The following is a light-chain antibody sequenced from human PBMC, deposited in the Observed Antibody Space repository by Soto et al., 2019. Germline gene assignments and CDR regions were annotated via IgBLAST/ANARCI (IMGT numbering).Light chain of an antibody. CDR2: WAS. CDR1: QSVLYTSNNKNY. V-gene: IGKV4-1*01. Sequence: DIVMTQSPDSLPVSLGERATINCKSRQSVLYTSNNKNYLAWYQQKPGQSPKLLIYWASTRESGVPDRFSGSGSGTDFTLTISSLQAEDVAVYYCQQYYSNPRTFGQGTKVDVK. J-gene: IGKJ1*01. CDR3: QQYYSNPRT.